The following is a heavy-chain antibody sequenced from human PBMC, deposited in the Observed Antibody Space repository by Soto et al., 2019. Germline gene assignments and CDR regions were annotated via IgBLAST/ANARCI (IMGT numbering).Heavy chain of an antibody. CDR1: GGSISSSSYY. J-gene: IGHJ4*02. CDR3: ARLLEIREDEEDIVVVVDYYFDY. V-gene: IGHV4-39*01. CDR2: IYYSGST. D-gene: IGHD2-15*01. Sequence: QLQLQESGPGLVKPSETLSLTCTVSGGSISSSSYYWGWIRQPPGKGLEWIGSIYYSGSTYYNPSLKSRVTISVDTSKNQFSLKLSSVTAADTAVYYCARLLEIREDEEDIVVVVDYYFDYWGQGTLVTVSS.